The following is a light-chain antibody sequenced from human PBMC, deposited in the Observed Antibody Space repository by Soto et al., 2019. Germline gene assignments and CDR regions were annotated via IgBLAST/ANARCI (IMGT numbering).Light chain of an antibody. Sequence: DIQITQSPSSLSASVGDRVTITCRASQGISTYLNWYQQKPGKAPKLLIYAASSLQSGVPSRFSGSGSGTDFTLTISSLQPEDFATYYCQQSYSTLGTFGQGTKVDI. J-gene: IGKJ1*01. CDR2: AAS. V-gene: IGKV1-39*01. CDR3: QQSYSTLGT. CDR1: QGISTY.